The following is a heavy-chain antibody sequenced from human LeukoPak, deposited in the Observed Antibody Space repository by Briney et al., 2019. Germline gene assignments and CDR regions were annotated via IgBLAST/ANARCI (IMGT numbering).Heavy chain of an antibody. D-gene: IGHD2-8*02. CDR3: ARHGGVGVIPDFDY. J-gene: IGHJ4*02. Sequence: SETLSLTCTVSGGSISSYYWSWIRQPPGKGLEWIGYIYYSGSTNYNPSLKSRVTMSVDTSKNQFSLKLSSVTAADTAVYYCARHGGVGVIPDFDYWGPGTLVTVSS. CDR2: IYYSGST. CDR1: GGSISSYY. V-gene: IGHV4-59*08.